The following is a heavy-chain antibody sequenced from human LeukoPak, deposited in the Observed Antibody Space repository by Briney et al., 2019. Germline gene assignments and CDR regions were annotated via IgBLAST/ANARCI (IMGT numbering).Heavy chain of an antibody. CDR3: ARWSAEANDAFDI. Sequence: SVKVSCKASGGTFSSYAISWVRQAPGQGLEWMGGIIPIFGTANYAQKFQGGVTITADKSTSTAYMELSSLRSEDTAVYYCARWSAEANDAFDIWGQGTMVTVSS. V-gene: IGHV1-69*06. J-gene: IGHJ3*02. CDR1: GGTFSSYA. CDR2: IIPIFGTA.